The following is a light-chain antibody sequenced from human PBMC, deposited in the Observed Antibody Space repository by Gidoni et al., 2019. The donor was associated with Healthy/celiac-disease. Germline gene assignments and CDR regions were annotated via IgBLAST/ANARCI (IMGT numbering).Light chain of an antibody. CDR1: QGISSY. V-gene: IGKV1-8*01. Sequence: AIRMPRSPSSLSASSGDRVTITCRASQGISSYLAWYQQKPGKAPKLLIYAASTLQSGVPSRFSGSGSGTDFTLTISCLQSEDFATYYCQQYYSYPRTFGQGTKVEIK. CDR2: AAS. J-gene: IGKJ1*01. CDR3: QQYYSYPRT.